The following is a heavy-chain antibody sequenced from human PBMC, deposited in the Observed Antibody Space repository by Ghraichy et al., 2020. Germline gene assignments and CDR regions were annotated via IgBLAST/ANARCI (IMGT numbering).Heavy chain of an antibody. CDR2: ITDNGGTT. V-gene: IGHV3-23*01. J-gene: IGHJ1*01. D-gene: IGHD3/OR15-3a*01. Sequence: LSLTCAASGFTFRTYAMSWVRQAPGKGLEWVLAITDNGGTTYDAESVKGRFTISRDNSKNTLFLQMNSLRGEDTAVYYCAKFARDWPNEYLQHWGQGALVTVSS. CDR3: AKFARDWPNEYLQH. CDR1: GFTFRTYA.